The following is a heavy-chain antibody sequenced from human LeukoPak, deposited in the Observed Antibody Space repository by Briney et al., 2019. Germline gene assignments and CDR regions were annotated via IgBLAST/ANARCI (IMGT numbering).Heavy chain of an antibody. CDR2: ISGGSNNI. D-gene: IGHD3-3*01. Sequence: QAGGSLRLSCAASGFTFSSYAMNWGRQAPGKGLEWVSSISGGSNNINYAGSVKGRFTTSRDNSQNTLYLQMNSLRADDTVVYYCAKDQGTAIFGMIIPDWYFDLWGRGTLVTVSS. J-gene: IGHJ2*01. CDR3: AKDQGTAIFGMIIPDWYFDL. V-gene: IGHV3-23*01. CDR1: GFTFSSYA.